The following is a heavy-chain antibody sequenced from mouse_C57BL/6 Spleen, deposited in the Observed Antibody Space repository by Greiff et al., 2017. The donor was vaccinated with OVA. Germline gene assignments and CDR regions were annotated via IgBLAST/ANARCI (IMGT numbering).Heavy chain of an antibody. CDR1: GFTFSSYG. CDR3: AREGLRCHYYY. D-gene: IGHD2-4*01. J-gene: IGHJ2*01. Sequence: EVMLVESGGDLVKPGGSLKLSCAASGFTFSSYGMSWVRQTPDKRLEWVATISSGGSYTYYPDSVKGRFTISRDNAKNTLYLQISSLKSDDTAMYYCAREGLRCHYYYWGQGTTLTVAS. CDR2: ISSGGSYT. V-gene: IGHV5-6*02.